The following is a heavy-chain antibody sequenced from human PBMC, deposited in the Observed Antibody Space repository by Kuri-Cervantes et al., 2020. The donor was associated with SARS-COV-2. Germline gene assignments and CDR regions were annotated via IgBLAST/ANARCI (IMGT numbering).Heavy chain of an antibody. CDR2: IYHSGST. D-gene: IGHD6-19*01. V-gene: IGHV4-38-2*02. CDR1: GYSISSGYY. Sequence: SETLSLTCTVSGYSISSGYYWGWIRQPPGKGLEWIGSIYHSGSTYYNPSLKSRVTISVDTPKNQFSLKLSSVTAADTAVYYCARNSGYSSGWFYYYYYMDVWGKGTTVTVSS. CDR3: ARNSGYSSGWFYYYYYMDV. J-gene: IGHJ6*03.